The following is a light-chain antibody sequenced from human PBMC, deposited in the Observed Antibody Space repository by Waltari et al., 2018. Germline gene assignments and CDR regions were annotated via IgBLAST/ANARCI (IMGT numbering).Light chain of an antibody. Sequence: PGDRATLSCRASASVSSYLAWYHQKPGQAPRLLFYDTSNRATGIPARFTGSGYGTDFTLTISSLEPEDSAVYYCQQRSNWPITFGQGTRLEI. CDR2: DTS. J-gene: IGKJ5*01. CDR1: ASVSSY. CDR3: QQRSNWPIT. V-gene: IGKV3-11*01.